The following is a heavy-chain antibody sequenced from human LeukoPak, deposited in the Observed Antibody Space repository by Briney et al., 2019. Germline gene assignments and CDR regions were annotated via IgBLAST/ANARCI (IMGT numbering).Heavy chain of an antibody. CDR1: GYSFTSYW. CDR2: IYPGDSDT. J-gene: IGHJ4*02. CDR3: ATTQEMATIYYFDY. V-gene: IGHV5-51*01. Sequence: GESLKISCKGSGYSFTSYWIGWVRQMPGKGLEWMGIIYPGDSDTRYSPSFQGQVAISADKSISTAYLQWSSLKASDTTMYYCATTQEMATIYYFDYWGQGTLVTVSS. D-gene: IGHD5-24*01.